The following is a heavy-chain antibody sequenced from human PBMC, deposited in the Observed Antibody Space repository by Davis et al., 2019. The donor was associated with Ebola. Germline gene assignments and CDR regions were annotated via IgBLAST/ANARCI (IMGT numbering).Heavy chain of an antibody. CDR2: IKQDGSEK. CDR1: GFTFSSYW. CDR3: ARDPSYCSGGSCYLYYYYGMDV. J-gene: IGHJ6*02. Sequence: GGSLRLSCAASGFTFSSYWMSWVRQAPGKGLEWVANIKQDGSEKYYVDPVKGRFTISRDNAKNSLYLQMNSLRAEDTAVYYCARDPSYCSGGSCYLYYYYGMDVWGQGTTVTVSS. V-gene: IGHV3-7*01. D-gene: IGHD2-15*01.